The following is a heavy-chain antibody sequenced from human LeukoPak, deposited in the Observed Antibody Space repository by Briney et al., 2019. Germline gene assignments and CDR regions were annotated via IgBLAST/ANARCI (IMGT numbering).Heavy chain of an antibody. V-gene: IGHV5-51*01. Sequence: GESLKISCKNSGYRFTSYWIGWVREMPGKGLEWMVIIYPADSDTRYSPSFQGQVTISADKSISTTYLQWSSLKASDTAMYYCARLFRGSEHYLDYWGQGTLVTVSS. J-gene: IGHJ4*02. CDR2: IYPADSDT. CDR3: ARLFRGSEHYLDY. D-gene: IGHD3-3*01. CDR1: GYRFTSYW.